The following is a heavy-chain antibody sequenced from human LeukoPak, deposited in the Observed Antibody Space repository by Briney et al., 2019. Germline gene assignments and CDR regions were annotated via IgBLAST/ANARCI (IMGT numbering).Heavy chain of an antibody. CDR3: ARRYCSGGSCYFRYFDY. Sequence: GGSLRLSYAASGFTFSSYEMNWVRQAPGKGLEWVSYISSSGSTIYYADSVKGRFTISRDNAKNSLYLQMNSLRAEDTAVYYCARRYCSGGSCYFRYFDYWGQGTLVTVSS. CDR1: GFTFSSYE. D-gene: IGHD2-15*01. CDR2: ISSSGSTI. V-gene: IGHV3-48*03. J-gene: IGHJ4*02.